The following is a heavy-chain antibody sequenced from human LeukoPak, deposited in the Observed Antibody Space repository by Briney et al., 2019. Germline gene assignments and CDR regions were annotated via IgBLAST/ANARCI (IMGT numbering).Heavy chain of an antibody. CDR3: VRESSRRQLPFDY. CDR2: INSDGSST. CDR1: GFTFSSYW. Sequence: GGSLRLSCAASGFTFSSYWMHWVRQAPGKGLVWVSRINSDGSSTSYADSVKGRFTISRDTAKNSLYLHMNGLRTDDTALYYCVRESSRRQLPFDYWGQGTLVTVSS. V-gene: IGHV3-74*01. D-gene: IGHD2-2*01. J-gene: IGHJ4*02.